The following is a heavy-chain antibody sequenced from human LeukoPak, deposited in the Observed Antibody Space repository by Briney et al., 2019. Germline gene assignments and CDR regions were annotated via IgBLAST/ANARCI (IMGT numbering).Heavy chain of an antibody. J-gene: IGHJ6*02. D-gene: IGHD6-6*01. CDR2: ICYSGST. CDR1: GGSISSYY. V-gene: IGHV4-59*01. CDR3: ARVQPYSSSATFYYYYGMDV. Sequence: SETLSLTCTVSGGSISSYYWSWIRQPPGKGLEWIGYICYSGSTNYNPSLKSRVTISVDTSKNQFSLKLSSVTAADTAVYYCARVQPYSSSATFYYYYGMDVWGQGTTVTVSS.